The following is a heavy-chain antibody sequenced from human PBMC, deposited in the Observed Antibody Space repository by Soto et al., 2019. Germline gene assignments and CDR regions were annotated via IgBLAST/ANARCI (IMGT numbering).Heavy chain of an antibody. CDR2: IYYSGGT. D-gene: IGHD5-12*01. CDR1: GGSISSGGYY. Sequence: QVQLQESGPGLVKPSQTLSLTCTVSGGSISSGGYYWSWIRQHPGKGLEWIGYIYYSGGTYYNPSLKRRVTISVYTSKNPFSLKLGSVPAADTAVYYCARGGPANPSLYGGLAHYFDYWGQGTLVTVSS. CDR3: ARGGPANPSLYGGLAHYFDY. V-gene: IGHV4-31*03. J-gene: IGHJ4*02.